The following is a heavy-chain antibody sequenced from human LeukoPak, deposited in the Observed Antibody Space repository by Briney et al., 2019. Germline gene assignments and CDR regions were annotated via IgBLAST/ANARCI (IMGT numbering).Heavy chain of an antibody. D-gene: IGHD6-19*01. Sequence: SETLPLTCAVSGGSISSIKLGRWVPQSSGKGPEWSGAIYHRGNTNYNPSLKRRATISVHKAKNQFSLKLSSVTAADTAVYYCARGGYSSGLDYWGQGTLVTVSS. J-gene: IGHJ4*02. CDR3: ARGGYSSGLDY. CDR1: GGSISSIKL. CDR2: IYHRGNT. V-gene: IGHV4-4*02.